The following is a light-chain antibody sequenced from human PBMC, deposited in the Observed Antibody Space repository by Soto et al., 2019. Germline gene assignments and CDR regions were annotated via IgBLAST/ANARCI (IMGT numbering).Light chain of an antibody. CDR2: ETS. Sequence: DLQMTQSPFTLSASVGDRVTLTCRASQSIRKWVAWYQQKPGKAPRLLMSETSNLDSGVPSRFSGSGSGTEFTLTISSLQPDDYATYYCQQYDSHLWTFGQGTKVEI. CDR1: QSIRKW. CDR3: QQYDSHLWT. J-gene: IGKJ1*01. V-gene: IGKV1-5*03.